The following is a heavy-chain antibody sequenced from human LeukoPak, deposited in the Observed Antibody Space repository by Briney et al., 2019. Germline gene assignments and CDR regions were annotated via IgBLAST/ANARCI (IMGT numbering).Heavy chain of an antibody. CDR2: INQGGSDK. V-gene: IGHV3-7*01. D-gene: IGHD1-14*01. CDR3: TRDRSRAEDD. CDR1: GLTFSGHW. J-gene: IGHJ4*02. Sequence: PGGSLRLSCAASGLTFSGHWMSWVRLAPGKGLEWVANINQGGSDKYYVDSVKGRFTISRDNANNLLYLQMNSLRGEDTAVYYCTRDRSRAEDDWGQGTLVTVSS.